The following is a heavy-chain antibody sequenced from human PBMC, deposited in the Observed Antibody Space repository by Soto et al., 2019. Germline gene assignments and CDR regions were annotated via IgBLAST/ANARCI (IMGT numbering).Heavy chain of an antibody. J-gene: IGHJ6*02. D-gene: IGHD3-10*01. CDR2: IYYSGST. V-gene: IGHV4-59*01. Sequence: SETLSLTCTVSGGSISSYYWSWIRQPPGKGLEWIGYIYYSGSTNYNPSLKSRVTISVDTSKNQFSLKLSSVIAADTAVYYCARAVWFGEVNYYYGMDVWGQGTTVTVSS. CDR1: GGSISSYY. CDR3: ARAVWFGEVNYYYGMDV.